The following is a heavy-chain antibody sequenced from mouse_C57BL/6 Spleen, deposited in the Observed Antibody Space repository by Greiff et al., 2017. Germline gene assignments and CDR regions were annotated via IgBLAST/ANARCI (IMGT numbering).Heavy chain of an antibody. Sequence: VQLQQSGAELVKPGASVKISCTASGYAFSGYWMNWVKQRTGKGLEWIGRFYPGDGDINYNGQFKGKATLTADKSASTAYMQLSSRTSDDSAVYFCARGLSDYWGQGTTLTVSS. CDR3: ARGLSDY. V-gene: IGHV1-80*01. J-gene: IGHJ2*01. CDR1: GYAFSGYW. D-gene: IGHD3-1*01. CDR2: FYPGDGDI.